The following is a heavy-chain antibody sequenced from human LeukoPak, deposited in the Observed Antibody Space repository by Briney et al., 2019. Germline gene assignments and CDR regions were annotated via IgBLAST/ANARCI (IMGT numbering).Heavy chain of an antibody. J-gene: IGHJ4*02. CDR2: IKQDGSEK. D-gene: IGHD3-22*01. CDR1: GFIFSSHA. Sequence: PGGSLRLSCAASGFIFSSHAMNWVRQAPGKGLEWVANIKQDGSEKYYVDSVKGRFTISRDNAKNSLYLQMNSLRAEDTALYYCARDLPYYDRSGMAFDYWGQGTLVTVSS. V-gene: IGHV3-7*03. CDR3: ARDLPYYDRSGMAFDY.